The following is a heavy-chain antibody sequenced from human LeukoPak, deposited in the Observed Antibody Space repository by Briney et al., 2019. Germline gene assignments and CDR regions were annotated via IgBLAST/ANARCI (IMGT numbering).Heavy chain of an antibody. D-gene: IGHD6-13*01. Sequence: GESLKISCKGSGYSFTSYWIGWLRPMPGKGLEWMGIIYPGDSDTRYSPSFQGQVTISADKSISTAYLQWSSLKAADTAMYYCARGGYSSSWYAYNWFDPWGQGTLVTVSS. CDR3: ARGGYSSSWYAYNWFDP. J-gene: IGHJ5*02. CDR2: IYPGDSDT. CDR1: GYSFTSYW. V-gene: IGHV5-51*01.